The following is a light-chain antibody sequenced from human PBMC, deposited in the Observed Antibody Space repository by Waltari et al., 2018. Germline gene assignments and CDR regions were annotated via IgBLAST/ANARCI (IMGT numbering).Light chain of an antibody. Sequence: QSALPQPPSASGSPGQSVTTSCTGTSRDVGCSNSVSWYQQHPGKAPKFMIYEVSKRPSGVPDRFSGSKSGNTASLTVSGLQAEDEADYYCSSYAGGSYVFGTGTKVTVL. CDR1: SRDVGCSNS. V-gene: IGLV2-8*01. CDR2: EVS. CDR3: SSYAGGSYV. J-gene: IGLJ1*01.